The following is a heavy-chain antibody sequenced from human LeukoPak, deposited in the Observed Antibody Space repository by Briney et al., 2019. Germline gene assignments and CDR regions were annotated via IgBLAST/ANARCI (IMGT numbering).Heavy chain of an antibody. CDR2: INPNSGST. Sequence: VKVSCKAFGYTFTGYYMHWVRQAPGQGLEWMGWINPNSGSTNSAQKFQGRVTMTRDTSISTAYMELSRLTSDDTAVYYCARGKDWGPYWGQGTLVTVSS. CDR3: ARGKDWGPY. V-gene: IGHV1-2*02. D-gene: IGHD7-27*01. J-gene: IGHJ4*02. CDR1: GYTFTGYY.